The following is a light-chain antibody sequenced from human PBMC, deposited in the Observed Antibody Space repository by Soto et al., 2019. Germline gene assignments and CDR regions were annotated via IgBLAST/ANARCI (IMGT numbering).Light chain of an antibody. J-gene: IGKJ5*01. CDR3: HQRYNWPRVT. CDR1: QSVSNS. Sequence: EIVLTQSPATLSLSPGERVTLSCRASQSVSNSLAWYQQKPGQPPRLLIYDVSNRATGIPAMFSGSGSGTDFTHTITSLEPEDFAVYFCHQRYNWPRVTFGQGTQLEIK. CDR2: DVS. V-gene: IGKV3-11*01.